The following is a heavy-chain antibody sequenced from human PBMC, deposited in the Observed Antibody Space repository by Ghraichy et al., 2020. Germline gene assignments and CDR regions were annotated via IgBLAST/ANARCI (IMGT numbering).Heavy chain of an antibody. CDR3: ARGVDSAKVAY. CDR1: GGSITSSGPY. Sequence: SETLSLTCTVSGGSITSSGPYWSWIRQQPGKGLEWIGCIPTHLNGTTFYNPSLKSRVSMSMDTSKNFFSLWLTSMTAADTAVYYCARGVDSAKVAYWGQGTLVTVSS. J-gene: IGHJ4*02. D-gene: IGHD5-18*01. CDR2: IPTHLNGTT. V-gene: IGHV4-31*03.